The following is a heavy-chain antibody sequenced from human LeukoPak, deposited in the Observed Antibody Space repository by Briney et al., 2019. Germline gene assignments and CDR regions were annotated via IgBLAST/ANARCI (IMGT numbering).Heavy chain of an antibody. D-gene: IGHD6-19*01. CDR3: ARDLKRGYSSGRYSWGTGSSNDY. CDR1: GYTFTSYG. Sequence: ASVKVSCKASGYTFTSYGINWVRQAPGQGFEWMGWISAYNGNTNYAQKLQGRVTMTTDTSTSTAYMELRSLRSDDTAVYYCARDLKRGYSSGRYSWGTGSSNDYWGQGTLVTVSS. CDR2: ISAYNGNT. V-gene: IGHV1-18*01. J-gene: IGHJ4*02.